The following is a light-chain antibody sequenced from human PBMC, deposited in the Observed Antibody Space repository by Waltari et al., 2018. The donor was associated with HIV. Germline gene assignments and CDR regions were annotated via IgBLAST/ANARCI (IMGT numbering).Light chain of an antibody. J-gene: IGLJ3*02. CDR2: EVS. Sequence: QSALTQPASVSGSPGQSITISCTGTSSDVGGYNYVSWYQQHPGKAPKLMIFEVSMRPSGVSKRFAGSKSVNTASLTISGLQAEDEADYYCSSYTTRSTPDPNWVFGGGTKLTVL. V-gene: IGLV2-14*01. CDR3: SSYTTRSTPDPNWV. CDR1: SSDVGGYNY.